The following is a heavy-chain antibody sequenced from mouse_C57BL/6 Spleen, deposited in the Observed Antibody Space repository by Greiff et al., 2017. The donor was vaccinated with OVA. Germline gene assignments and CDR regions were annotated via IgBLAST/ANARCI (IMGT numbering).Heavy chain of an antibody. V-gene: IGHV5-17*01. J-gene: IGHJ1*03. D-gene: IGHD3-2*02. CDR2: ISSGSSTI. Sequence: EVMLVESGGGLVKPGGSLKLSCAASGFTFSDYGMHWVRQAPEKGLEWVAYISSGSSTIYYADTVKGRFTISRDNAKNTLFLQMTSLRAEDTAMYYCARQEQAYWYFDVWGTGTTVTVSS. CDR3: ARQEQAYWYFDV. CDR1: GFTFSDYG.